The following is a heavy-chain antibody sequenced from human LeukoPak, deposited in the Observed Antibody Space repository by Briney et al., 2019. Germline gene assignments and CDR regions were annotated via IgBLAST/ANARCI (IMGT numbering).Heavy chain of an antibody. Sequence: PSETLSLTCAVYGGSFSGYYWSWIRQPPGKGLEWIGYIYYSGSTNYNPSLKSRVTISVDTSKNQFSLKLSSVTAADTAVYYCASRGYSCGCDYWGQGALVTVSS. V-gene: IGHV4-59*08. D-gene: IGHD5-18*01. CDR3: ASRGYSCGCDY. CDR2: IYYSGST. CDR1: GGSFSGYY. J-gene: IGHJ4*02.